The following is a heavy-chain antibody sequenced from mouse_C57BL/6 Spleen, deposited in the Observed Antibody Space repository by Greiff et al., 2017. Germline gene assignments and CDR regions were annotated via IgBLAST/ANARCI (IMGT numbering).Heavy chain of an antibody. V-gene: IGHV1-52*01. CDR2: IDPSDSET. J-gene: IGHJ2*01. D-gene: IGHD2-5*01. Sequence: QVQLQQPGAELVRPGSSVKLSCKASGYTFTSYWMHWVKQRPIQGLEWIGNIDPSDSETHYNQKFKDKATLTVDKSSSTAYMQLSSLTSEDSAVYYCARKDYSNPCFDYWGQGTTLTVSS. CDR1: GYTFTSYW. CDR3: ARKDYSNPCFDY.